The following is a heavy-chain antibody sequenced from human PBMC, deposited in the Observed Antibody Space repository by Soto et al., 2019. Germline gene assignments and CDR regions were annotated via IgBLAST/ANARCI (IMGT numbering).Heavy chain of an antibody. CDR2: ISWNSATI. Sequence: EVELVESGGGLAQTGGSLRLSCAGSGFSFDDKDMYWVRRVPGKGLEWVSGISWNSATIGYADSVKGRFTISRDNAKNSLYLEMSPLRPEDTAIYYCVKSPWSRRGDLDLWGRGTLVTVSS. V-gene: IGHV3-9*01. J-gene: IGHJ2*01. CDR1: GFSFDDKD. D-gene: IGHD2-8*01. CDR3: VKSPWSRRGDLDL.